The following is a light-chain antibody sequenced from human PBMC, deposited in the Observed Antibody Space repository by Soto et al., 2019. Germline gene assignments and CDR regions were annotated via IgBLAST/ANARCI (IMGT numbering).Light chain of an antibody. J-gene: IGKJ5*01. V-gene: IGKV3-11*01. CDR2: DAS. CDR3: QQYGTSPLYT. Sequence: LLTQSPSTLSVSPGQRVTLSCRASQSISSYLAWYQQRPGQPSRLLIYDASNRATGIPARFSGSGSGTDFTLTISRLEPEDFAVYYCQQYGTSPLYTFGQGTRLEIK. CDR1: QSISSY.